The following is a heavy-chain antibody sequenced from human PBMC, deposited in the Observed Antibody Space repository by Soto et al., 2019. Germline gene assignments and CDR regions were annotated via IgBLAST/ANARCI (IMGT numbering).Heavy chain of an antibody. J-gene: IGHJ6*02. CDR1: GYTFTSYA. D-gene: IGHD6-6*01. CDR2: INAGNGNT. V-gene: IGHV1-3*01. CDR3: ARDGGAARLYYYYGMDV. Sequence: ASVKVSCKASGYTFTSYAMHWVRQAPGQRLEWMGWINAGNGNTKYSQKFQGRVIITRDTSASTAYMELSSLRSEDTAVYYCARDGGAARLYYYYGMDVWGQGTTVTVSS.